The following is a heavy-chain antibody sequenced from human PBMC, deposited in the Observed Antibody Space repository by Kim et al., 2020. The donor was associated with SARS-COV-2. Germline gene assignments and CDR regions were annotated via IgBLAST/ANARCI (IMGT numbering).Heavy chain of an antibody. J-gene: IGHJ4*02. V-gene: IGHV3-23*01. Sequence: GRFTISRDNSKNTLYLQMNSLRAEDTAVYYCAKEGGSSWTMGAVAGLFDYWGQGTLVTVSS. CDR3: AKEGGSSWTMGAVAGLFDY. D-gene: IGHD6-13*01.